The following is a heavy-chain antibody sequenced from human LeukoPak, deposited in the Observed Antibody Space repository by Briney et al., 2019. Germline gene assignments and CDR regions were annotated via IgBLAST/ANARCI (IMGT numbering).Heavy chain of an antibody. CDR3: ASRYGDYVRGWFDP. CDR2: IYYTGST. J-gene: IGHJ5*02. Sequence: ASETLSLTCTVSGDSVSSPSFFWSWIRQPPGKGLEWIGHIYYTGSTKYNPSLKSRITMSIDKSKNQFSLILSSVTAADTAVYYCASRYGDYVRGWFDPWGQGTLVTVSS. CDR1: GDSVSSPSFF. V-gene: IGHV4-61*01. D-gene: IGHD4-17*01.